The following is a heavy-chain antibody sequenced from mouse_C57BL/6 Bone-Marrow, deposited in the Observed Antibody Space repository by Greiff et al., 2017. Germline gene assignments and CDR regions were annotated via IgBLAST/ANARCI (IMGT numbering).Heavy chain of an antibody. J-gene: IGHJ4*01. Sequence: VKLVESGAELARPGASVKLSCKASGYTFTSYGISWVKQRTGQGLEWIGEIYPRSGNTYYNEKFKGKATLTADKSSSTAYMELRSLTSEDSAVYFCARDNEVFYYYAMDYWGQGTSVTVSS. CDR2: IYPRSGNT. CDR3: ARDNEVFYYYAMDY. D-gene: IGHD6-1*01. CDR1: GYTFTSYG. V-gene: IGHV1-81*01.